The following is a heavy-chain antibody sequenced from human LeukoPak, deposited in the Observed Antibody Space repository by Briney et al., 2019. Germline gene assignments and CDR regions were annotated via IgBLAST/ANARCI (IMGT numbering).Heavy chain of an antibody. D-gene: IGHD3-10*01. CDR2: ISGSGGST. CDR3: AKGSFTSWFRELMSPDY. V-gene: IGHV3-23*01. J-gene: IGHJ4*02. Sequence: GGSLRLSCAASGFTFSSYSMSWVRQAPGKGLEWVSAISGSGGSTYYADSVKGRFTISRDNSKNTLYLQMNSLRAEDTAVYYCAKGSFTSWFRELMSPDYWGQGTLVTVSS. CDR1: GFTFSSYS.